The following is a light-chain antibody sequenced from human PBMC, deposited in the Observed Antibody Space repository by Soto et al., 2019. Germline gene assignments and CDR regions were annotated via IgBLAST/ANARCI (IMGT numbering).Light chain of an antibody. V-gene: IGKV3-15*01. CDR1: QSVSSK. CDR3: QQYNKWPPYT. CDR2: DAS. J-gene: IGKJ2*01. Sequence: ELVMTQSPATLSVSPGERATLSCRASQSVSSKLAWYQQKPGQAPRLLIYDASTRATGIPARFSGSGSGTEFTLTISSLQSEDFAVYYCQQYNKWPPYTFGQGTKLEIK.